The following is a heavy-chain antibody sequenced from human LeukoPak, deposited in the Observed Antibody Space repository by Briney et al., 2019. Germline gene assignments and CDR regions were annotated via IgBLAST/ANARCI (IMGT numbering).Heavy chain of an antibody. Sequence: PGGSLRLSCAASGFTFSSYAMSWVRQAPGKGLEWVSAISGSGGSTYYADSVKGRFTISRDNSKNTLYLQMNSLRAEDTAVYYCARGLGHIVVVTAIPDWGQGTMVTVSS. CDR2: ISGSGGST. CDR1: GFTFSSYA. J-gene: IGHJ3*01. V-gene: IGHV3-23*01. D-gene: IGHD2-21*02. CDR3: ARGLGHIVVVTAIPD.